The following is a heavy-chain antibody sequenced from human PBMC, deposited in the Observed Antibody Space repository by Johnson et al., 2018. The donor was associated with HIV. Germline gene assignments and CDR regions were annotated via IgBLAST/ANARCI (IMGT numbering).Heavy chain of an antibody. D-gene: IGHD6-19*01. J-gene: IGHJ3*02. Sequence: VQLVESGGGLVQPCRSLRLSCAASGFTFDDYAMHWVRQAPGKGLEWVSGISWNSGSIGYADSVKGRFTISRDNAKNSLYLQMNSLRAEDTALYYCAKDLTGYSSGRGAFDIWGQGTMVTVSS. CDR3: AKDLTGYSSGRGAFDI. CDR1: GFTFDDYA. V-gene: IGHV3-9*01. CDR2: ISWNSGSI.